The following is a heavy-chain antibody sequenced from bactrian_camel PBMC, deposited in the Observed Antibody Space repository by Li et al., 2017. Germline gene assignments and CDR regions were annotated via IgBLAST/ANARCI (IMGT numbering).Heavy chain of an antibody. J-gene: IGHJ4*01. CDR3: GADTLTSGAPEYNY. D-gene: IGHD2*01. CDR2: VNPGGGAT. Sequence: HVQLVESGGGLVQPGGSLVLSCAASGGTSSTYWSDWVRQAPGQGLEWVSTVNPGGGATYYAEAVRGRFTISRDNAMNTLYLQMDSLKPEDSAMYYCGADTLTSGAPEYNYWGLGTQVTVS. CDR1: GGTSSTYW. V-gene: IGHV3S1*01.